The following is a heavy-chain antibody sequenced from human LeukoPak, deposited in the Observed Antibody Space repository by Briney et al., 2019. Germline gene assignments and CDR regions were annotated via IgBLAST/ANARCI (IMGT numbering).Heavy chain of an antibody. Sequence: GGSLRLSCAASGFTFSSLNMNWVRQAPGKGLEWVSYISPSGSTVYYADSVKGRFTISRDNDNESLYLQLNSLRAEDTAVYYCARNFDYWGQGTLVTVSS. J-gene: IGHJ4*02. CDR2: ISPSGSTV. V-gene: IGHV3-48*01. CDR3: ARNFDY. CDR1: GFTFSSLN.